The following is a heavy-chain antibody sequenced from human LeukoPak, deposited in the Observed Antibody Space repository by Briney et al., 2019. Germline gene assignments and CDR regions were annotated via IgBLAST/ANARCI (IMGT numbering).Heavy chain of an antibody. Sequence: PGGSLRLSCAASGFTFSNAWMTWVRQAPGKGREWIGRIKTKIDDETTDYAAPVKGRFTISRDDSKNTLFLQMNSLKTDDTAVYYCTTVERWLLRSSPYWGQGTLVTVSS. CDR1: GFTFSNAW. D-gene: IGHD5-24*01. V-gene: IGHV3-15*01. J-gene: IGHJ4*02. CDR3: TTVERWLLRSSPY. CDR2: IKTKIDDETT.